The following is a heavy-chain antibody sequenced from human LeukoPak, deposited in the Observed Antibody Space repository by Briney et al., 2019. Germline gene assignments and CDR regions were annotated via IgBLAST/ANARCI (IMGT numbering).Heavy chain of an antibody. D-gene: IGHD2-15*01. CDR1: GFTFSNAW. Sequence: GGSLRLSCAASGFTFSNAWMSWVRQAPGKGLEWVSAISGSGGSTYYADSVKGRFTISRDNSKNTLYLQMNSLRVEDTAVYYCAKHRDYCSGGGCYLQYYFDYWGQGTLVTVSS. J-gene: IGHJ4*02. CDR3: AKHRDYCSGGGCYLQYYFDY. V-gene: IGHV3-23*01. CDR2: ISGSGGST.